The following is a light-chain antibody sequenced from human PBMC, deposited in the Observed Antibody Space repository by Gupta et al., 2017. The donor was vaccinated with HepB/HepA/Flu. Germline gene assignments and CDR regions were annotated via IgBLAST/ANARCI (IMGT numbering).Light chain of an antibody. Sequence: EIVMTQSPPTLSVSPGERATLSCWASQSVGSNLAWYQQKPGQAPRLLIHDASTKATGVPDRFSGSGSGTEFTPTISRLQSEDSALYYCQQYLNWPPLTFGGGTRVE. CDR2: DAS. J-gene: IGKJ4*01. V-gene: IGKV3-15*01. CDR1: QSVGSN. CDR3: QQYLNWPPLT.